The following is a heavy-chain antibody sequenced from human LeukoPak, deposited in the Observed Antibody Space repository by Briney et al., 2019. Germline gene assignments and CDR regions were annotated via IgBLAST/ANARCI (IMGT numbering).Heavy chain of an antibody. Sequence: SETLSLTCTVSGGSLSSYYWSWIRQPPGKGLEWIGYIYYSGSTNYNPSLKSRVTISVDTSKNQFSLKLSSVTAADTAVYYCARGTPGSSYYYYYYMDVWGKGTTVTVSS. V-gene: IGHV4-59*01. D-gene: IGHD3-10*01. CDR3: ARGTPGSSYYYYYYMDV. J-gene: IGHJ6*03. CDR2: IYYSGST. CDR1: GGSLSSYY.